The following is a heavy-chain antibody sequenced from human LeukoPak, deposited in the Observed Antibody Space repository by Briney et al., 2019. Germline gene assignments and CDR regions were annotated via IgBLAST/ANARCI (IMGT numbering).Heavy chain of an antibody. D-gene: IGHD5-12*01. V-gene: IGHV3-21*01. CDR2: ISSSSIYI. CDR3: ATDSDYLLRCGD. CDR1: GFTFSNYN. J-gene: IGHJ4*02. Sequence: GGSLRLSCAASGFTFSNYNMNWVRQAPGKGLEWVSSISSSSIYIYYADSVKGRFTISRDNAKNSLYLQMNSLRAEDTAVYYCATDSDYLLRCGDWGQGTLVTVSS.